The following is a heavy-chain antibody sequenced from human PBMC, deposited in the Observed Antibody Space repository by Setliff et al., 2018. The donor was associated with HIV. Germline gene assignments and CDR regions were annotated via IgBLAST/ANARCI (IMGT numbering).Heavy chain of an antibody. CDR2: IIPIYGTV. CDR3: ARASTVVTPGWLDP. CDR1: GGTFSRLA. J-gene: IGHJ5*02. D-gene: IGHD4-17*01. Sequence: GASVKVSCKASGGTFSRLAISWVRQAPGQGLEWMGGIIPIYGTVNYAQKFQGRVTITADESTTTAYMELSSLRSEDTAVYYCARASTVVTPGWLDPWGQGTLVTVSS. V-gene: IGHV1-69*13.